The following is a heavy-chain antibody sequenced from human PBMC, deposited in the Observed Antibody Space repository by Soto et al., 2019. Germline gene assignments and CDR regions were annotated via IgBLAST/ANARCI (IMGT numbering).Heavy chain of an antibody. CDR1: GYSFTSYW. CDR3: ARHHEGYCMGVGCYKLESYGMAV. Sequence: VESLKISYKGSGYSFTSYWIGWVRQMPGKGLEWMGIIYPGDSDTRYSPSFQGQVTISADKSISTAYLQWSSLKAPDTAMYYCARHHEGYCMGVGCYKLESYGMAVWCTGITVTVFS. V-gene: IGHV5-51*01. D-gene: IGHD2-15*01. J-gene: IGHJ6*04. CDR2: IYPGDSDT.